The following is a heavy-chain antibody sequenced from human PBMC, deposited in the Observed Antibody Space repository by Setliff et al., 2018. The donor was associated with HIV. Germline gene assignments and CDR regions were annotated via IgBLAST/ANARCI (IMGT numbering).Heavy chain of an antibody. CDR3: ARGRVFCDGDSCYHFDY. CDR1: GDSIISGNFF. D-gene: IGHD2-21*02. V-gene: IGHV4-31*11. J-gene: IGHJ4*02. CDR2: IYFSGSA. Sequence: SETLSLTCDVSGDSIISGNFFWSWIRQGPGKGLEWIGYIYFSGSATHNPSLTSPVSISVDTSKNQFYLTLSSVTAADTAVYYCARGRVFCDGDSCYHFDYWGQGILVTVSS.